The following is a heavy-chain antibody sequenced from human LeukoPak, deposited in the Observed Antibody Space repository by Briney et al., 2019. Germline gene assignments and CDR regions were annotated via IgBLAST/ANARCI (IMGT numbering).Heavy chain of an antibody. CDR1: TFTLSSYG. J-gene: IGHJ1*01. D-gene: IGHD3-10*01. V-gene: IGHV3-30*02. CDR3: ARDGSARSLEF. Sequence: PGVSLRLSCSAFTFTLSSYGMHGVGQAPGKGLEGVAFIRCVGSNKYYEDSVKGRFTISRDNSKNTLYLQMNSVRAEDTAVYYCARDGSARSLEFWGQGTLVTVSS. CDR2: IRCVGSNK.